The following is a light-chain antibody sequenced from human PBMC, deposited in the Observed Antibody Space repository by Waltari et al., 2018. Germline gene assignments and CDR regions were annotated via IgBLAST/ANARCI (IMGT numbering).Light chain of an antibody. Sequence: DIQMTKSPSSLSASVGDRVTITCRASQRISSYLNWYQQKPGKAPKLLIYAASSLQSGVPSRFSGSGSGTDFTLTISSLQPEDFATYYCQQCYSTLWTFGQGTKVEIK. CDR2: AAS. J-gene: IGKJ1*01. V-gene: IGKV1-39*01. CDR3: QQCYSTLWT. CDR1: QRISSY.